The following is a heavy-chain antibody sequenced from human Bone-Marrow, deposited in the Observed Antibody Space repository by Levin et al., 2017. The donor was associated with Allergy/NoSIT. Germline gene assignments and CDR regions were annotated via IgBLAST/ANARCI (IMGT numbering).Heavy chain of an antibody. V-gene: IGHV3-30-3*01. J-gene: IGHJ4*02. D-gene: IGHD3-10*01. Sequence: GGSLRLSCAASGFTFSNYAMHWVRQAPGKGLEWVAVISYDGSNKYYADSVNVRFTISRDNSKNTLYLQMNSLRAEETAVYYCARTGYGSGILGPRDYWGQGTLVTV. CDR1: GFTFSNYA. CDR2: ISYDGSNK. CDR3: ARTGYGSGILGPRDY.